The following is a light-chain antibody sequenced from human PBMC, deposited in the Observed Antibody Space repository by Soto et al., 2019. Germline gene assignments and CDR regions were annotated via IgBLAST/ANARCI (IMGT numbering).Light chain of an antibody. Sequence: NFMLTQPHSVSESPGKTVTISCTGSSGSIASNYVQRYQQRPGSAPTTVIFDDNQRPSGVPVRFSGSIDSSSNSASFTISGMKTEEEADYYCQSYDSSDHVVFGGGTKLTVL. CDR2: DDN. CDR3: QSYDSSDHVV. J-gene: IGLJ2*01. V-gene: IGLV6-57*02. CDR1: SGSIASNY.